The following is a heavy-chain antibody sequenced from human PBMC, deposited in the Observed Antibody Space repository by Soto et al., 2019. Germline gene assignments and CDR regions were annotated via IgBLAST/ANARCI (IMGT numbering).Heavy chain of an antibody. CDR3: ATDLAFYDLPYYYGMDA. J-gene: IGHJ6*02. Sequence: QVHLVQSGAEVKKPGASVKVSCKASGYTFTDYYIHWVRQAPGQGLEWMGWIYPKSAVTNTAKKFQGRVTMTRDTSISTAYMALSSLSSDDTGVYYCATDLAFYDLPYYYGMDAWGQGTTVTVSS. V-gene: IGHV1-2*02. D-gene: IGHD3-3*01. CDR1: GYTFTDYY. CDR2: IYPKSAVT.